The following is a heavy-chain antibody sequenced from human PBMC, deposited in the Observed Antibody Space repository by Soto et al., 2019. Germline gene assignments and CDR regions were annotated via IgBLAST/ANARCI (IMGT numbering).Heavy chain of an antibody. CDR3: ARHPDYGGNYYYYGMDV. CDR2: IYYKGYT. Sequence: QLQLQESGPGLVKPSETLSLTCTSSGDSISDSSFYWAWMRQPPGKGLERIGSIYYKGYTKYNPSLESRVTITVDTSRTQFSLRLSSVTAADTAVYFCARHPDYGGNYYYYGMDVWGPGTTVIVSS. J-gene: IGHJ6*02. V-gene: IGHV4-39*01. CDR1: GDSISDSSFY. D-gene: IGHD4-17*01.